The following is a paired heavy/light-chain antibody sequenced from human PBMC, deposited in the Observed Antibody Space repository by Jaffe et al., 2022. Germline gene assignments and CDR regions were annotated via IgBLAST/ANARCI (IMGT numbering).Heavy chain of an antibody. CDR1: GFTFSSNV. V-gene: IGHV3-30*02. J-gene: IGHJ4*02. Sequence: QVQLVESGGGVVQPGGSLRLSCAASGFTFSSNVMHWVRQAPGKGLEWVAYIGYDGNNKYYVDSVKGRFTISRDNSKNTLYLQMISLGPDDTALYYCVKDLDRNWSFDYWGQGALVTVSS. D-gene: IGHD1-1*01. CDR2: IGYDGNNK. CDR3: VKDLDRNWSFDY.
Light chain of an antibody. CDR2: DVS. CDR3: CSSTGTYTWV. CDR1: SSDVGGYNY. J-gene: IGLJ2*01. V-gene: IGLV2-11*01. Sequence: QSALTQPRSVSGSPGQSVTIPCTGTSSDVGGYNYVSWYQQHPGKAPKLMMYDVSKRPSGIPDRFSGSKSGNTASLTISGLQAEDEADYYCCSSTGTYTWVFGGGTKLTVL.